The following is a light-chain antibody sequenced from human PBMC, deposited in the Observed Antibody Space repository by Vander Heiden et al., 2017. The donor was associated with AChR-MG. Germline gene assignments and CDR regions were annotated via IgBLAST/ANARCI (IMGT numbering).Light chain of an antibody. Sequence: DIVLPQPPGTPSLSPGHRATPPCRASQSISSNYLAWYQQKPGQAPRLLIYGAANRATGIPDRFSGGGSGTDFTLTISRLEPEDFAVYYCQHYGSSHTFGQGTRLDIK. J-gene: IGKJ2*01. CDR1: QSISSNY. CDR2: GAA. V-gene: IGKV3-20*01. CDR3: QHYGSSHT.